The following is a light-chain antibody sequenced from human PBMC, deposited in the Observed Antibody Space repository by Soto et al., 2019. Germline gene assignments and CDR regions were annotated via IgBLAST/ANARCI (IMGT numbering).Light chain of an antibody. Sequence: QSVLTQPASVSGSPGQSITIFCTGTSSDIGGYNYVSWYQQHPGKAPKLMIYDVSNRPSGVSNRSSGSKSGNTASLTISGLQPEDEADYYCSSYTTSNTRQIVFGTGTKVTVL. CDR1: SSDIGGYNY. CDR2: DVS. J-gene: IGLJ1*01. V-gene: IGLV2-14*01. CDR3: SSYTTSNTRQIV.